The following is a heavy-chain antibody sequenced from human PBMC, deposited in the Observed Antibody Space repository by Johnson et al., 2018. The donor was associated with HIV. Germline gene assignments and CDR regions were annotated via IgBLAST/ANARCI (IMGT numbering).Heavy chain of an antibody. V-gene: IGHV3-30*04. CDR3: AKAVGGYAFDI. CDR1: GFTFSSYA. CDR2: MSYNASNK. J-gene: IGHJ3*02. Sequence: VQLVESGGGVVQPGRSLRLSCAASGFTFSSYAMHWVRQAPGKGLEWVAIMSYNASNKYYGDSVQGRFTISRDNSKNTLYLQMNSLRVEDTAVYYCAKAVGGYAFDIWGQGTMVTVSS. D-gene: IGHD1-26*01.